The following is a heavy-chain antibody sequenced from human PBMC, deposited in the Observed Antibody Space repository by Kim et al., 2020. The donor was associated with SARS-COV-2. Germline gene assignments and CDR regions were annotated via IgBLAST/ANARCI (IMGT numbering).Heavy chain of an antibody. D-gene: IGHD3-10*01. J-gene: IGHJ3*02. V-gene: IGHV1-46*01. CDR3: ARDYYGSGSHPHAFDI. CDR1: GYTFTSYY. CDR2: INPSGGST. Sequence: ASVKVSCKASGYTFTSYYMHWVRQAPGQGLEWMGIINPSGGSTSYAQKFQGRVTMTRDTSTSTVYMELSSLRSEDTAVYYCARDYYGSGSHPHAFDIWVQGTMVTVSS.